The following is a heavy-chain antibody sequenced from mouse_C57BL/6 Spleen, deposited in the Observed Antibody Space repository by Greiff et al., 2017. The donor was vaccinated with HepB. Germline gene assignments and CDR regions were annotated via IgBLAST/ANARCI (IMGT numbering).Heavy chain of an antibody. V-gene: IGHV1-64*01. Sequence: VQLQQSGAELVKPGASVKLSCKASGYTFTSYWMHWVKQRPGQGLEWIGMIHPNSGSTNYNDKFKRKATLTVDKSSSTAYMQLSSLTSEDSAVYYCARWGTRGLAYWGQGTLVTVSA. CDR2: IHPNSGST. CDR1: GYTFTSYW. D-gene: IGHD3-3*01. CDR3: ARWGTRGLAY. J-gene: IGHJ3*01.